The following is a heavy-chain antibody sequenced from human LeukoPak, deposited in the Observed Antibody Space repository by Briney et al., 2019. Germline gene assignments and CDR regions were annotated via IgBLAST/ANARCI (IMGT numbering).Heavy chain of an antibody. V-gene: IGHV1-18*01. CDR1: GYTFTSYG. D-gene: IGHD1/OR15-1a*01. J-gene: IGHJ6*03. CDR3: ARRPRTIFYYMDV. Sequence: ASVKVSCKASGYTFTSYGISWVRQAPGQGLEWMGWISAYNGNTNYAQKLQGRVTMTTDTSTSTAYMELRSRRSEDTAVYYCARRPRTIFYYMDVWCKGTTVTVSS. CDR2: ISAYNGNT.